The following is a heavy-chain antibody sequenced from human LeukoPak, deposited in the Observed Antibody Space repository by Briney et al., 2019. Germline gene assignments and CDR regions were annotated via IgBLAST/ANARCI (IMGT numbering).Heavy chain of an antibody. V-gene: IGHV4-59*01. D-gene: IGHD5-18*01. CDR2: IYYSGST. CDR3: ARGRIQLWLYYFDY. J-gene: IGHJ4*02. CDR1: GGSISSYY. Sequence: SETLSLTCTVSGGSISSYYWSWIRQPPGKGLEWIGYIYYSGSTNYNPSLKSRVTISVDTSKNQFSLKLSSVTAADTAVYYCARGRIQLWLYYFDYWGQGTLVTVSS.